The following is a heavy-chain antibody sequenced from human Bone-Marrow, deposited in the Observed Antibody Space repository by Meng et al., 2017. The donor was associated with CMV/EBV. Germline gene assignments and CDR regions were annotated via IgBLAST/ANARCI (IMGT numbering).Heavy chain of an antibody. J-gene: IGHJ6*02. CDR2: SNAGNGNT. CDR1: GYTFTSYA. Sequence: ASVKVSCKASGYTFTSYAMHWVRQAPGQRLEWMGWSNAGNGNTKYSQEFQGRVTITRDTSASTAYMELSSLRSEDTAVYYCARGAGGGNLSYYYYGMDVWGQGTTVTVSS. CDR3: ARGAGGGNLSYYYYGMDV. D-gene: IGHD4-23*01. V-gene: IGHV1-3*02.